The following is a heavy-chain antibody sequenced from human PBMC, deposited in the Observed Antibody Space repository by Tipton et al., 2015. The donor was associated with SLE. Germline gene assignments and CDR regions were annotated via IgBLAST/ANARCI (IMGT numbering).Heavy chain of an antibody. CDR1: GGSISSSSYY. D-gene: IGHD6-13*01. CDR2: IYHSGST. J-gene: IGHJ4*02. V-gene: IGHV4-39*07. Sequence: TLSLTCTVSGGSISSSSYYWGWIRQPPGKGLEWIGSIYHSGSTYYNPSLKSRVTISVDRSKNQFSLKLSSVTAADTAVYYCARVSSSWYGGGFDYWGQGTLVTVSS. CDR3: ARVSSSWYGGGFDY.